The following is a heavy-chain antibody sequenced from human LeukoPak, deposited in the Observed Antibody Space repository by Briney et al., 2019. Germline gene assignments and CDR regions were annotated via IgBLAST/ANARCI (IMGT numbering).Heavy chain of an antibody. CDR1: GFTFSSYA. CDR3: ARGLDSSSWLYYYYYYGMDV. J-gene: IGHJ6*02. V-gene: IGHV3-30*04. CDR2: ISYDGSNK. D-gene: IGHD6-13*01. Sequence: GRSLRLSCAASGFTFSSYAMHWVRQAPGKGLEWVAVISYDGSNKYYADSVKGRFTISRDNSKNTLYLQMNSLRAEDTAVYYCARGLDSSSWLYYYYYYGMDVWGQGTTVTVSS.